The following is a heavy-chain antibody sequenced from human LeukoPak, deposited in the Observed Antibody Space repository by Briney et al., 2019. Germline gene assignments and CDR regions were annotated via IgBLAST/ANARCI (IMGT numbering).Heavy chain of an antibody. V-gene: IGHV1-69*05. Sequence: ASVKVSCKASGGTFSSYAISWVRQAPGQGLEWMGRIIPIFGTANYAQKFQGRVTITTDESTSTAYMELSGLRSEDTAVYYCAIERALYGDYRRPLDYWGQGTLVTVSS. J-gene: IGHJ4*02. CDR2: IIPIFGTA. CDR3: AIERALYGDYRRPLDY. CDR1: GGTFSSYA. D-gene: IGHD4-17*01.